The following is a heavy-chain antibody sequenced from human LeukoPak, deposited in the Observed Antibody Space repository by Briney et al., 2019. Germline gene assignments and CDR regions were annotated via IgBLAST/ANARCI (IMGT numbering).Heavy chain of an antibody. V-gene: IGHV1-18*01. D-gene: IGHD6-19*01. J-gene: IGHJ3*02. Sequence: PWASVKVSCTASGYTFSSYGISWVRQAPGEGLEWLGWINTFNGDTNAAQKLRGRITMTIETSTSTVYMELRTLRFDDTALYYCAKGVKWLAPDAFDIWGQGTMVTVSS. CDR1: GYTFSSYG. CDR3: AKGVKWLAPDAFDI. CDR2: INTFNGDT.